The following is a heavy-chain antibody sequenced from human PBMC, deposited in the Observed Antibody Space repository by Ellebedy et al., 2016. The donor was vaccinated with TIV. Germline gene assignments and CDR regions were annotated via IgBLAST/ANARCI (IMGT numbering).Heavy chain of an antibody. CDR3: ARRYYGSGSYLFDY. Sequence: GGSLRLSXKGSGYSFTSYWIGWVRQLPGKGLEWMGIIYPGDSDTRYSPSFQGQVTISADKSISTAYLQWSSLKASDTAMYYCARRYYGSGSYLFDYWGQGTLVTVSS. D-gene: IGHD3-10*01. J-gene: IGHJ4*02. V-gene: IGHV5-51*01. CDR1: GYSFTSYW. CDR2: IYPGDSDT.